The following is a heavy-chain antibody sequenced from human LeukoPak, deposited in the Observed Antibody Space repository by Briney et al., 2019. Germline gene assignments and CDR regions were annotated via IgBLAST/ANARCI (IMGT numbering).Heavy chain of an antibody. CDR2: IYYSGST. CDR3: ARALYYGSGSYPPRYYYDMDV. J-gene: IGHJ6*02. V-gene: IGHV4-59*01. Sequence: PSETLSLTCTVSGGSISSYYWSWIRQPPGKGLEWIGYIYYSGSTNYNPSLKSRVTISVDTSKNQFSLKLSSVTAADTAVYYCARALYYGSGSYPPRYYYDMDVWGQGTTVTVSS. D-gene: IGHD3-10*01. CDR1: GGSISSYY.